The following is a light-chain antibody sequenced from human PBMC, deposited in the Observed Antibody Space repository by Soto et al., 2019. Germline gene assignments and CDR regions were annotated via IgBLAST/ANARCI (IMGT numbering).Light chain of an antibody. Sequence: QSVLTQPPSASGTPGQRVTISCSGSSSNIGSNTVNWYQQPPGTAPKLLIYNNNHRPSGVPSRFSGSKSGTSASLAISGLQSEDEADYYCAAWDDSLNGLVFGTGTKLTVL. CDR2: NNN. CDR1: SSNIGSNT. J-gene: IGLJ1*01. V-gene: IGLV1-44*01. CDR3: AAWDDSLNGLV.